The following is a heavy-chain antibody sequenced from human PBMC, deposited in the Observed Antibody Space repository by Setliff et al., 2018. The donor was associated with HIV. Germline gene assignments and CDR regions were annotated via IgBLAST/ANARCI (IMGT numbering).Heavy chain of an antibody. Sequence: SETLSLTCVVSGYSISSGYYWGWIRQPPGTGLEWIGSFYHSTTYYNPSLKSRVTISVDTSKDQFSLKLISVTAADTAVYYCARYGGNSFWFDPWGQGTLVTVSS. CDR2: FYHSTT. J-gene: IGHJ5*02. CDR1: GYSISSGYY. V-gene: IGHV4-38-2*01. CDR3: ARYGGNSFWFDP. D-gene: IGHD2-21*01.